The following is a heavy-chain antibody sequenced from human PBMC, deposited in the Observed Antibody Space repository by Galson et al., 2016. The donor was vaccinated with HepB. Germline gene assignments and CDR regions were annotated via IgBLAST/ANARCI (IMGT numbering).Heavy chain of an antibody. J-gene: IGHJ6*03. CDR2: ITPVFGTA. CDR3: AREEKRQIYSYGTPAYSYYMDV. Sequence: SVKVSCKASGGTFSNYGITWVRQAPGQGLEWMGRITPVFGTANYAQKFQDRVTITADNSTSTAYMALSSLRSEDTAVYYWAREEKRQIYSYGTPAYSYYMDVWGSGTTVTVSS. CDR1: GGTFSNYG. D-gene: IGHD5-18*01. V-gene: IGHV1-69*06.